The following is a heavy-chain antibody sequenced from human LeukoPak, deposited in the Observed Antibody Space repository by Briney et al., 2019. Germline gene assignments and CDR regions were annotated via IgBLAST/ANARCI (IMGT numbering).Heavy chain of an antibody. CDR1: GGSVSSGSYY. D-gene: IGHD3-10*01. J-gene: IGHJ4*02. CDR3: ARQSMVRGVTLDY. Sequence: PSETLSLTCTVSGGSVSSGSYYWSWIRQPPGKGLEWIGYIYYSGSTNYNPSLKSRVTISVDTSKNQFSLKLSSVTAADTAVYYCARQSMVRGVTLDYWGQGTLVTVSS. CDR2: IYYSGST. V-gene: IGHV4-61*01.